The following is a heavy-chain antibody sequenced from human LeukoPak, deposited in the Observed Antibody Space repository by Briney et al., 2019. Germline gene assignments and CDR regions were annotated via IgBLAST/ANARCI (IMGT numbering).Heavy chain of an antibody. CDR1: RFTFSSYW. Sequence: GGSLRLSCAASRFTFSSYWMHWVRQAPGKGLEWVSRINSDGSSTSYADSVKGRFTISRDNAKNMVYLQMNSLRDEDTAVYYCARDPFGGSSSWGQGTLVTVSS. V-gene: IGHV3-74*01. J-gene: IGHJ4*01. CDR2: INSDGSST. CDR3: ARDPFGGSSS. D-gene: IGHD3-16*01.